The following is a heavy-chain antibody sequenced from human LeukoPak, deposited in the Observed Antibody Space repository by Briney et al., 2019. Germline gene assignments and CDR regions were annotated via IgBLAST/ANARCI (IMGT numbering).Heavy chain of an antibody. CDR2: VYYSGST. Sequence: SETLSLTCTVSGGSVSSGSYYWSWIRQPPGRGLEWIGYVYYSGSTNYNPSLKSRVSISLDASKNQFSLKLSSVTAADTAVYYCARDNYYEGAFDVWGQGTMVTVSS. CDR1: GGSVSSGSYY. J-gene: IGHJ3*01. V-gene: IGHV4-61*01. CDR3: ARDNYYEGAFDV. D-gene: IGHD3-22*01.